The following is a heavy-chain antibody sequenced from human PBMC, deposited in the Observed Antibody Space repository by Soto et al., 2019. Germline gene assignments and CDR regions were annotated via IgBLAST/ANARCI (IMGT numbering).Heavy chain of an antibody. CDR3: AGLGAAAGRYYYYYMDV. CDR1: GFTVSSNY. Sequence: GGSLRLSCAASGFTVSSNYMSWVRQAPGKGLEWVSVIYSGGSTYYADSVKGRFTISRHNSKNTLYLQMNSLRAEDTAVYYCAGLGAAAGRYYYYYMDVWGKGTTVTVSS. D-gene: IGHD6-13*01. V-gene: IGHV3-53*04. CDR2: IYSGGST. J-gene: IGHJ6*03.